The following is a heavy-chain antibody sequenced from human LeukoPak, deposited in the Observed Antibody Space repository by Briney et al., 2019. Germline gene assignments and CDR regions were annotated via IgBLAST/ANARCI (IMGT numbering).Heavy chain of an antibody. J-gene: IGHJ4*02. CDR1: GGSISSYY. CDR3: ASSLDTAMVFDY. Sequence: SGTLSLTCTVSGGSISSYYWSWIRQPPGKGLEWIGYIYYSGSTNYNPSLKSRVTISVDTSKNQFSLKLSSVTAADTAVYYCASSLDTAMVFDYWGQGTLVTVSS. V-gene: IGHV4-59*01. D-gene: IGHD5-18*01. CDR2: IYYSGST.